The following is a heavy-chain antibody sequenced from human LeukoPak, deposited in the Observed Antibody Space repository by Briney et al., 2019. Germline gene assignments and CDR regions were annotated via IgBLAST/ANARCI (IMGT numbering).Heavy chain of an antibody. CDR1: GGTLSSYS. D-gene: IGHD4/OR15-4a*01. V-gene: IGHV1-18*01. CDR3: ARVEVLRRNYYYYYMDV. Sequence: GASVKVSCKASGGTLSSYSVSWVRQAPGQGLEWMGWISAYNGNTNYAQKLQGRVTMTTDTSTSTAYMELRSLRSDDTAVYYCARVEVLRRNYYYYYMDVWGKGTTVTVSS. J-gene: IGHJ6*03. CDR2: ISAYNGNT.